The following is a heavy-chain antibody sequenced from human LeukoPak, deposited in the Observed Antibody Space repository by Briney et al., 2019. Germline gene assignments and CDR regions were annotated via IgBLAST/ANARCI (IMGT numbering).Heavy chain of an antibody. CDR2: IYYSGST. CDR3: ATYSLGQGFDP. V-gene: IGHV4-59*08. CDR1: GGSISSYY. D-gene: IGHD2-21*01. J-gene: IGHJ5*02. Sequence: SETLSLTCTVSGGSISSYYCSWIRQPPGKGLEWIGYIYYSGSTNYNPSLKSRVTISVDTSKNQFSLKLSSVTAADTAVYYCATYSLGQGFDPWGQGTLVTVSS.